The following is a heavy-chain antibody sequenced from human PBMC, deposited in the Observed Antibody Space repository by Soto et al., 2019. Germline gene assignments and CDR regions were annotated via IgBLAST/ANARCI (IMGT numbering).Heavy chain of an antibody. Sequence: EVQLVESGGGLVKPGGSLRLSCAASGFTFSSYSMNWVRQAPGKGLEWVSSISSSSSYIYYADSVKGRFTISRDNAKNSLYLQMNSLRAEDTAVYYCARAPLVPAAQSYYYYYMDVWGKGTTVTVSS. D-gene: IGHD2-2*01. V-gene: IGHV3-21*01. CDR1: GFTFSSYS. CDR3: ARAPLVPAAQSYYYYYMDV. J-gene: IGHJ6*03. CDR2: ISSSSSYI.